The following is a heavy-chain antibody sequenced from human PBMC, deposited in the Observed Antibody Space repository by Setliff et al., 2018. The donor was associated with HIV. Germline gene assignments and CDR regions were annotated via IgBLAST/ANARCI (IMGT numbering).Heavy chain of an antibody. V-gene: IGHV4-30-4*08. CDR3: ARDLGGPRNFDN. D-gene: IGHD2-15*01. CDR2: IYYTGST. CDR1: GGSITSGDYH. Sequence: PSETLSLTCGVSGGSITSGDYHWSWIRQPPGKGLEWIGYIYYTGSTYYNPSLKSRLTISIDTSKNQFSLKLRSVTAADTAVYYCARDLGGPRNFDNWGQGTLVTVSS. J-gene: IGHJ4*02.